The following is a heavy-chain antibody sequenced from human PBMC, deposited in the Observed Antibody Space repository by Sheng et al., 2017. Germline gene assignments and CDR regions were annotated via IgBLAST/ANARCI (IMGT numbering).Heavy chain of an antibody. CDR2: MHNSGST. CDR1: GGSLSSYY. V-gene: IGHV4-59*01. Sequence: QVQLQESGPGLVKPSETLSLTCTVSGGSLSSYYWSWIRQPPEKGLEWIGYMHNSGSTNYNPSLKSRVTISVDTSKNQFSLKLSSVTAADTVMYFCARGYCSGGSCYNAFDIWGQGTKVTVSS. CDR3: ARGYCSGGSCYNAFDI. D-gene: IGHD2-15*01. J-gene: IGHJ3*02.